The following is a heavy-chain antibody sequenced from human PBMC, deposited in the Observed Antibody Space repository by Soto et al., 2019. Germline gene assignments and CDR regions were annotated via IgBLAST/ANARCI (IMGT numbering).Heavy chain of an antibody. CDR3: ARDSLNYGSPLGAHVF. CDR2: INPSGST. D-gene: IGHD4-17*01. CDR1: GGSISSYY. Sequence: SETLSLTCAVSGGSISSYYWGWIRQPPGKGLEGLGHINPSGSTNYNPSLKSRVTMAVDTSKNQFSLKLSSVTAADTAVYFCARDSLNYGSPLGAHVFGGQGTVVTVSS. V-gene: IGHV4-59*01. J-gene: IGHJ3*01.